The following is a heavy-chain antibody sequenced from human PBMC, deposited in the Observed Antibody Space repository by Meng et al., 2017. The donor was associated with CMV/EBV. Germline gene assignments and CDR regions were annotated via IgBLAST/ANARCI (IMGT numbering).Heavy chain of an antibody. D-gene: IGHD2-2*03. Sequence: ASVKVSCKASGYTFTSYGISWVRQAPGQGLEWMGWINVHDNYRNYAQKFQGRVTLTTDTSTTTAYLELETLRSGDTAVYYCARDMDYGMDIWGQGTTVTVSS. J-gene: IGHJ6*02. V-gene: IGHV1-18*01. CDR2: INVHDNYR. CDR1: GYTFTSYG. CDR3: ARDMDYGMDI.